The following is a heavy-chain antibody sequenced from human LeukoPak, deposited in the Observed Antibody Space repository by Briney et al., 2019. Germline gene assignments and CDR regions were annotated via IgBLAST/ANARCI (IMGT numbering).Heavy chain of an antibody. CDR1: GYTFTTYA. CDR3: ARDPIGSRWPYYFDY. CDR2: INAGNGNT. J-gene: IGHJ4*02. Sequence: ASVKVSCKASGYTFTTYAMHWVRQAPGQRLEWMGWINAGNGNTKYSQKFQARVTVTRDTSASTAYMELSSLRSEDTAVYYCARDPIGSRWPYYFDYWGQGTLVTVSS. V-gene: IGHV1-3*01. D-gene: IGHD6-13*01.